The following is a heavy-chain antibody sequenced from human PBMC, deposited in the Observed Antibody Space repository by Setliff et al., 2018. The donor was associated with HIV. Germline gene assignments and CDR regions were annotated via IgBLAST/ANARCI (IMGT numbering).Heavy chain of an antibody. CDR1: GYTFTTYG. D-gene: IGHD1-26*01. Sequence: GASVKVSCKASGYTFTTYGISWVRQAPGQGLEWMGGIIPILGIANYAQKFQGRVTITADKSTSTAYMELSSLRSEDTAVYYCARDSEWGSYIFWTFDIWGQGTMVTVSS. CDR2: IIPILGIA. J-gene: IGHJ3*02. V-gene: IGHV1-69*10. CDR3: ARDSEWGSYIFWTFDI.